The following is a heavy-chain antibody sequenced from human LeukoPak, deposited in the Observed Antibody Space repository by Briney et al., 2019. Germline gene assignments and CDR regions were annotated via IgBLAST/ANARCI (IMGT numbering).Heavy chain of an antibody. J-gene: IGHJ4*02. CDR3: VRSPIGASAY. CDR2: TSPNNGDT. V-gene: IGHV1-2*02. CDR1: GYTFTDSY. Sequence: ASVKVSCKPSGYTFTDSYIHWVRQAPGVGLQWMGWTSPNNGDTKYAEDFQDRVTMTRDTSINTAYMELTGLTPDDTAVYYCVRSPIGASAYWGRGTPVTVSS. D-gene: IGHD3-10*01.